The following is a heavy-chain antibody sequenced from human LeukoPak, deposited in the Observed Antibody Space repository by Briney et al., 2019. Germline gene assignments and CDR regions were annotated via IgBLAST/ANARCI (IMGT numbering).Heavy chain of an antibody. Sequence: ASVKVSCKASGYTFTDYYIHWVRRAPGQGLEWMGWVDPRSGITKCTQEFQGRVTMTRDTSINTVYVDLSGLTFDDTAVYYCATDNYGMLDYWGQGTLVTVSS. CDR3: ATDNYGMLDY. CDR1: GYTFTDYY. J-gene: IGHJ4*02. D-gene: IGHD3-9*01. CDR2: VDPRSGIT. V-gene: IGHV1-2*02.